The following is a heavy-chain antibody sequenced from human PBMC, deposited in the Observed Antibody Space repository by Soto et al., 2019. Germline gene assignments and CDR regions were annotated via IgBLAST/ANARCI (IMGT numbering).Heavy chain of an antibody. J-gene: IGHJ4*02. CDR2: INPNSGGT. CDR1: GYTFSGYY. CDR3: ASGSSSDY. Sequence: QVQLVQSGAEVKKPGASVKVSCKASGYTFSGYYVHWVRQAPGQGLEWMGCINPNSGGTNYAQKCQGRVTMTRDTSISTAYMELSRLKSDDTAVYYCASGSSSDYWGQGTLVTVSS. V-gene: IGHV1-2*02. D-gene: IGHD1-26*01.